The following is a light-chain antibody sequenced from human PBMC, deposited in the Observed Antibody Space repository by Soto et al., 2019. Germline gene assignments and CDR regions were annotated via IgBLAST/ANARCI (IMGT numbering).Light chain of an antibody. V-gene: IGKV1-12*01. CDR1: QDIGTW. Sequence: DIPMTQSPSSVSASVGDRVIITCRASQDIGTWLAWYRQQPGKVPELLIYQTSTLQKGTPSRFSGSGSGTRFTLTISSLQPEDVATYYCHQPKSFPITFGGGTKVEIK. CDR3: HQPKSFPIT. CDR2: QTS. J-gene: IGKJ4*01.